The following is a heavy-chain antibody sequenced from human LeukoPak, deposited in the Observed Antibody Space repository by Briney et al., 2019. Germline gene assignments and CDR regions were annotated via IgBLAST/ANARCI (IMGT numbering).Heavy chain of an antibody. CDR2: ISYSGST. V-gene: IGHV4-59*01. CDR1: GASIRSFY. Sequence: PSETLSLTCNVSGASIRSFYWSWIRQPPGKGLEWIGYISYSGSTKYNPSLKSRATMSADTSKSQLSLRLNSVTAADTAVYFCAQQVVGTSDTFDVWGQGAMVTVSS. D-gene: IGHD2-15*01. CDR3: AQQVVGTSDTFDV. J-gene: IGHJ3*01.